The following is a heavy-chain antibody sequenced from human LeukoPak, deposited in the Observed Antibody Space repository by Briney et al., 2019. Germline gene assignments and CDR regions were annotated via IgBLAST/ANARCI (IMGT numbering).Heavy chain of an antibody. CDR2: INHSGST. V-gene: IGHV4-34*01. D-gene: IGHD4-17*01. Sequence: SETLSLTCAVYGGSFSGYYWSWIRQPPGKGLEWIGEINHSGSTNYNPSLKSRVTISVDTSKNQFYLKLSSVTAAETAVYYCARGRRKVTTWYFEYWGQGTLVTVYS. CDR3: ARGRRKVTTWYFEY. CDR1: GGSFSGYY. J-gene: IGHJ4*02.